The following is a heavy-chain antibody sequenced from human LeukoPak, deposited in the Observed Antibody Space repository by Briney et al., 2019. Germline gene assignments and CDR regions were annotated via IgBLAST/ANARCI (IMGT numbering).Heavy chain of an antibody. CDR1: GGSISSYY. J-gene: IGHJ4*02. CDR2: IYYSGST. D-gene: IGHD3-10*01. Sequence: AXETLSLXCTVSGGSISSYYWSWIRQPPGKGLEWIGYIYYSGSTNYNPSLKSRVTISVDTSKNQFSLKLSSVTAADTAVYYCARVDGSGFYWGQGTLVTVSS. CDR3: ARVDGSGFY. V-gene: IGHV4-59*01.